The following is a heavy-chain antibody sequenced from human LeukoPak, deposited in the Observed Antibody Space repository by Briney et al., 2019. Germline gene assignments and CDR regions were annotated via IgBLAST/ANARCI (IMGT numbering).Heavy chain of an antibody. CDR1: GYTFTGYY. CDR3: ARGTEANYDFWNGYHFDY. CDR2: INPNSGGT. Sequence: ASVKVSCKASGYTFTGYYMHWVRQAPGRGLEWMGWINPNSGGTNYAQKFQGRVTMTRDTSINAAYMELSSLRSDDTAVYYCARGTEANYDFWNGYHFDYWGQGTLVTVSS. J-gene: IGHJ4*02. V-gene: IGHV1-2*02. D-gene: IGHD3-3*01.